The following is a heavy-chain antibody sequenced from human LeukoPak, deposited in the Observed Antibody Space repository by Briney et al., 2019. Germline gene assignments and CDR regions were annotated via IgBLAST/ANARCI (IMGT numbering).Heavy chain of an antibody. J-gene: IGHJ4*02. CDR1: GDSVSRNTAG. Sequence: SQTLSLTCAISGDSVSRNTAGWNWIRQSPSRGLEWLGRTYYRSKWYSDFAPSVRNQITINPDTSKNQFSLQLNSVTPEDTAVYYCARNYYGSGLALDYWGQGTLVTVSS. D-gene: IGHD3-10*01. CDR3: ARNYYGSGLALDY. V-gene: IGHV6-1*01. CDR2: TYYRSKWYS.